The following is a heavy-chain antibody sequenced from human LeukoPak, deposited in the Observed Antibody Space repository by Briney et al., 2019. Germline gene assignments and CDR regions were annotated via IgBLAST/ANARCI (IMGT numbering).Heavy chain of an antibody. V-gene: IGHV1-18*01. J-gene: IGHJ3*02. CDR2: ISAYNGNT. D-gene: IGHD2-8*01. CDR1: GYTFTSYG. Sequence: ASVKVSCKASGYTFTSYGISWVRQAPGQGLEWMGWISAYNGNTNYAQKLQGRVTMTTDTSTSTAYMELRSLRSDDTAVYYCARGDIVLMVYAMAFDIWGQGTVVTVSS. CDR3: ARGDIVLMVYAMAFDI.